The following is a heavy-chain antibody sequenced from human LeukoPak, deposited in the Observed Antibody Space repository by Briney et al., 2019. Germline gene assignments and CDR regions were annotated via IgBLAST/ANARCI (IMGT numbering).Heavy chain of an antibody. V-gene: IGHV1-69*06. D-gene: IGHD2-15*01. J-gene: IGHJ3*02. CDR2: IIPIFGTA. CDR1: GGTFSSYA. Sequence: ASVKVSCKASGGTFSSYAISWVRQAPGQGLEWMGRIIPIFGTANYAQKFQGRVTITADKSTSTAYMELSSLRSEDTAVYYCARDASLGYCSGGSCYMSGDAFDIWGQGTMVTVFS. CDR3: ARDASLGYCSGGSCYMSGDAFDI.